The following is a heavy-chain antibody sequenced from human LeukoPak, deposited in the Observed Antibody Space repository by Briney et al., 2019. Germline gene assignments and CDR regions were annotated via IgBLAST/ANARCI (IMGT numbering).Heavy chain of an antibody. CDR2: INHSGST. D-gene: IGHD6-13*01. V-gene: IGHV4-34*01. CDR1: GGSFSGYY. J-gene: IGHJ4*02. CDR3: ARGSTPPRYSSSPTGFDYWAKRSASRYSSSPTGFDY. Sequence: KPSETLSLTCAVYGGSFSGYYWSWIRQPPGKGLEWLGEINHSGSTNYNPSLKSRVTISVDTSKNQFSLELSSVTAADTAVYYCARGSTPPRYSSSPTGFDYWAKRSASRYSSSPTGFDYWGQGTLVTVSS.